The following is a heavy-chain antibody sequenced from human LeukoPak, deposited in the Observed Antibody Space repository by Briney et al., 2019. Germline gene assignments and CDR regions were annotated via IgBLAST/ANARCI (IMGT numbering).Heavy chain of an antibody. CDR1: GFTFSSYA. V-gene: IGHV3-23*01. Sequence: GSLRIPCAASGFTFSSYAMSWVRQAPGKGLEGVSAISGSGGSTYYADSVKGRFTISRDNSKNTLHLQMNSLRAEDTAVYYCAKDLTDYYYMDVWGKGTTVTVSS. CDR2: ISGSGGST. J-gene: IGHJ6*03. CDR3: AKDLTDYYYMDV. D-gene: IGHD3-9*01.